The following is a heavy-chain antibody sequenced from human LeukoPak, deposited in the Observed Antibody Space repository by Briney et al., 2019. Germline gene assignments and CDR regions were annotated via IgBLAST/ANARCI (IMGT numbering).Heavy chain of an antibody. Sequence: GGSLRLSCAAYRSTFSSYGMSCVRQAPGKGLEWVSAISGSGGSTYYADSVKGRFTISRDNSKNTLYLQMNSLRAEDTAVYYCAKAAGSIVVVPAAFDYWGQGALVTVSS. V-gene: IGHV3-23*01. CDR3: AKAAGSIVVVPAAFDY. D-gene: IGHD2-2*01. CDR2: ISGSGGST. J-gene: IGHJ4*02. CDR1: RSTFSSYG.